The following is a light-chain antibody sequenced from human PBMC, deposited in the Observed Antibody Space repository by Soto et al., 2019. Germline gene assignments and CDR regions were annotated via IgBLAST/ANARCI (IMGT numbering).Light chain of an antibody. CDR2: HAS. Sequence: LSLSPVERATLSCRASESVWSSLAWYQQRPGQAPRLLIYHASKRATGIPARFSGSGSGTDFTLTIRSLQPEDFAVYYCQQHNNWPTFGPGTRLEIK. CDR3: QQHNNWPT. V-gene: IGKV3-11*01. CDR1: ESVWSS. J-gene: IGKJ5*01.